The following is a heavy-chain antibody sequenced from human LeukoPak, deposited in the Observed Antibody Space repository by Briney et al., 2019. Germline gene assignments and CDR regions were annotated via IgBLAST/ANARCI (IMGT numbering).Heavy chain of an antibody. J-gene: IGHJ6*03. D-gene: IGHD2-8*02. CDR2: ISYDGSNK. CDR1: GFTFSSHG. CDR3: AKDGGVASYYMDV. V-gene: IGHV3-30*18. Sequence: GGSLRLSCAASGFTFSSHGMHWVRQAPGKGLEWVAVISYDGSNKYYADSVKGRFTISRDNSKNTLYLQMNSLRAEDTAVYYCAKDGGVASYYMDVWGKGTTVTVSS.